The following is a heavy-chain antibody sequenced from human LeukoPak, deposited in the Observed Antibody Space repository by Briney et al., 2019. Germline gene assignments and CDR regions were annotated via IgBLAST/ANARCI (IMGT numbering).Heavy chain of an antibody. V-gene: IGHV3-7*03. CDR1: GVTFSSYW. CDR3: ARDLFGAVLHCYSYYGMEV. J-gene: IGHJ6*02. CDR2: IKQDGSEK. Sequence: GGSLRLSCAASGVTFSSYWMSWVRQAPGKGLEWVANIKQDGSEKYYVDSVKGRFTISRDNAKNSLYLQLNSLSAEETAVSSCARDLFGAVLHCYSYYGMEVWGQATTVTVSS. D-gene: IGHD3-3*01.